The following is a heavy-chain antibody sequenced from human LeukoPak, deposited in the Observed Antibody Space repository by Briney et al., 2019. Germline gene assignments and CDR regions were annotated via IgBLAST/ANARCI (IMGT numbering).Heavy chain of an antibody. D-gene: IGHD3-10*01. CDR2: ISGSGGST. Sequence: PGGSLRLSCAASGFTFSSYWMSWVRQAPGKGLEWVSAISGSGGSTYYADSVKGRFTISRDNSKNTLSLQMNSLRVEDTAVYYCARDSSMLRGPLVIYYFDFWGQGTLVTVSS. J-gene: IGHJ4*02. V-gene: IGHV3-23*01. CDR3: ARDSSMLRGPLVIYYFDF. CDR1: GFTFSSYW.